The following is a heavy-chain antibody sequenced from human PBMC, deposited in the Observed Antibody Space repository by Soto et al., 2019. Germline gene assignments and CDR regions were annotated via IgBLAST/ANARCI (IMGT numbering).Heavy chain of an antibody. V-gene: IGHV4-39*01. CDR1: GGSISSSSYY. CDR2: IYYSGST. J-gene: IGHJ6*03. Sequence: SETLSLTCTVSGGSISSSSYYWGWIRQPPGKGLEWIGSIYYSGSTYYNPSLKSRVTISVDTSKNQFSLKLSSVTAADTAVYYCARRFTRRYMDVWGKGTTVTVSS. CDR3: ARRFTRRYMDV.